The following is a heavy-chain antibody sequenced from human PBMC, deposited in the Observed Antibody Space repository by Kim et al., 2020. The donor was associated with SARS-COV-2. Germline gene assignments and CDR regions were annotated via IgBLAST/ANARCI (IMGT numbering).Heavy chain of an antibody. CDR1: GGSFSGYY. CDR3: ARGATGVQHEFDY. Sequence: SETLSLTCAVYGGSFSGYYWSWIRQPPGKGLEWIGEINHSGSTNYNPSLKSRVTISVDTSKNQFSLKLSSVTAADTAVYYCARGATGVQHEFDYWGQGTLVTVSS. J-gene: IGHJ4*02. CDR2: INHSGST. D-gene: IGHD6-13*01. V-gene: IGHV4-34*01.